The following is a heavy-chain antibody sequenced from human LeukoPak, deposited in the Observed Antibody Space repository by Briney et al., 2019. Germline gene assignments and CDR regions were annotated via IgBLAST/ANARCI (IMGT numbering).Heavy chain of an antibody. CDR1: GGSISSSNW. Sequence: PSETLSLTCAVSGGSISSSNWWSWVRQPPGKGLEWSGEIYHSGSTNYNPSLKSRVTISVDKSKNQFSLKLSSVTAADTAVYYCASPREYSSSWYAFDYWGQGTLVTVSS. CDR2: IYHSGST. V-gene: IGHV4-4*02. D-gene: IGHD6-13*01. J-gene: IGHJ4*02. CDR3: ASPREYSSSWYAFDY.